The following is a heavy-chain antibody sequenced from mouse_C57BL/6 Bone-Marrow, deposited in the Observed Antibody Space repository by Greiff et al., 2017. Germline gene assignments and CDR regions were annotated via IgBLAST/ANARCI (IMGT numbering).Heavy chain of an antibody. J-gene: IGHJ3*01. D-gene: IGHD1-1*01. CDR3: ERLDYYGCSDGFAY. CDR2: INPNYGTT. V-gene: IGHV1-39*01. CDR1: GYSFTDYN. Sequence: VQLQQSGPELAKPGASVKISCKASGYSFTDYNMNWVKQSNGKSLEWIGAINPNYGTTRYNQKFKGKATLTVDKSSSTAYMQLNSLTSEDSAVYYCERLDYYGCSDGFAYWGQGTLVTVSA.